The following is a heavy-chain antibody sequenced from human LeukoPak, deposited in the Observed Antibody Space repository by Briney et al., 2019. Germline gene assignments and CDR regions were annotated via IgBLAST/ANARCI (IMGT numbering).Heavy chain of an antibody. D-gene: IGHD3-16*01. V-gene: IGHV5-51*01. J-gene: IGHJ4*02. CDR1: GYSFTSYW. Sequence: GEYLKISCKGSGYSFTSYWIGWVRQMPGRGLEWMGIIYPGDSDTRYSPSFQGQVTISADKSTSTAYLQWSSLKASDTAMYYFARMILPNDSVRKWGQGTLVTVSS. CDR3: ARMILPNDSVRK. CDR2: IYPGDSDT.